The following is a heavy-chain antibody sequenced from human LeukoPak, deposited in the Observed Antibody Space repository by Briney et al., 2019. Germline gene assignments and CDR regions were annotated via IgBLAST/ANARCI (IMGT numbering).Heavy chain of an antibody. V-gene: IGHV3-30-3*01. D-gene: IGHD1-26*01. CDR3: ARDRENYFDY. CDR1: GFTFSSYA. Sequence: GGSLRLSCAASGFTFSSYAMHWVRQTPGKGLEWVAVISYDGSNKYYADSVKGRFTISRDNSKNTLYLQMNSLRAEDTAVYYCARDRENYFDYWGQGTLVTVSS. J-gene: IGHJ4*02. CDR2: ISYDGSNK.